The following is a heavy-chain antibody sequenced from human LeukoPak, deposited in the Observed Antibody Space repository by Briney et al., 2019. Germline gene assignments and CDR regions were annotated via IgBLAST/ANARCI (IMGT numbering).Heavy chain of an antibody. CDR2: IIPIFGTA. J-gene: IGHJ6*02. Sequence: GASVKVSFKASGGTFSIYAISWVRQAPGQGLEWMGGIIPIFGTANYAQKFQGRVTITADESTSTAYMELSSLRSEDTAVYYCARAPDLLYGMDVWGQGTTVTVSS. CDR1: GGTFSIYA. CDR3: ARAPDLLYGMDV. V-gene: IGHV1-69*13.